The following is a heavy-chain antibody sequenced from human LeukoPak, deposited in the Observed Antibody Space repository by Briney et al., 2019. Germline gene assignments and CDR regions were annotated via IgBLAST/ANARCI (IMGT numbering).Heavy chain of an antibody. CDR1: GYSFTNYW. V-gene: IGHV5-10-1*01. Sequence: GESLRISCKGSGYSFTNYWITWVRQMPGKGLEWMGRIDPSDSFTNYSPSFQGHVTISADRSISTAYLQWNSLKASDTAMYYCARFMMGRTGTIDYWGQGTLVTVSS. CDR3: ARFMMGRTGTIDY. CDR2: IDPSDSFT. D-gene: IGHD1/OR15-1a*01. J-gene: IGHJ4*02.